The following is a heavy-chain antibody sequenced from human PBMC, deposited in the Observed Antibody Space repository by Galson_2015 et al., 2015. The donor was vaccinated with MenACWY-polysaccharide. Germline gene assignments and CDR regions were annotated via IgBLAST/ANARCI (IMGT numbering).Heavy chain of an antibody. V-gene: IGHV3-21*01. Sequence: SLRLSCAASGFTFSSYSMNWVRQAPGKGLEWVSSISSSGSYVYYADSVKSRFTISRDNAKNSLYLQMNSLRAEDTAVYYCAREDSGGYYQLDYWGQGTQVTVSS. CDR1: GFTFSSYS. CDR2: ISSSGSYV. J-gene: IGHJ4*02. CDR3: AREDSGGYYQLDY. D-gene: IGHD3-22*01.